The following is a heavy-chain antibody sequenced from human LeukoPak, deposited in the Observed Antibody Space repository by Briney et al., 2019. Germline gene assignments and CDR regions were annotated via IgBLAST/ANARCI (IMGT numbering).Heavy chain of an antibody. CDR1: GGSFSGYY. V-gene: IGHV4-34*01. CDR2: INHSGST. D-gene: IGHD2-2*01. J-gene: IGHJ4*02. CDR3: ATVYLNRSIPRESYYFDY. Sequence: KPSETLSLTCAVYGGSFSGYYWSWIRQPPGKGLEWIGEINHSGSTNYNPSLKSRVTISVDTSKNQFSLKLSSVTAADTAVYYCATVYLNRSIPRESYYFDYWGQGTLVTVSS.